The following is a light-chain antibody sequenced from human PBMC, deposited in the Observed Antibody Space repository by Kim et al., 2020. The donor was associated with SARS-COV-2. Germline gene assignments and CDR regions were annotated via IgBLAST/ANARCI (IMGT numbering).Light chain of an antibody. CDR2: WAS. Sequence: DIVMTQSPDSLPVSLGERATINCKSSQSVFYSSDNKNYLAWYQQKPRQPPKLLIYWASIREFGVPDRFSGSGSGADFTLTISSLQAEDVAVCYCQQYYTTPLTFGGGTKMDIK. V-gene: IGKV4-1*01. CDR3: QQYYTTPLT. CDR1: QSVFYSSDNKNY. J-gene: IGKJ4*01.